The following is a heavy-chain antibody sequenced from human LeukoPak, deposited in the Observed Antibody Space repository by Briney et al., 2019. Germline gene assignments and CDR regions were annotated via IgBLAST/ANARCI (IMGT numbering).Heavy chain of an antibody. CDR2: INSNGYAI. V-gene: IGHV3-48*03. CDR1: GFTFNKYD. CDR3: VASRDGLDY. Sequence: GGSLRLCCAASGFTFNKYDLDWVRQAPGKGLEWVSYINSNGYAIYYADSVKGRFTISRDSAENSLYLQLNSLGAEDTAVHYCVASRDGLDYWGQGTLVTVSS. J-gene: IGHJ4*02. D-gene: IGHD5-24*01.